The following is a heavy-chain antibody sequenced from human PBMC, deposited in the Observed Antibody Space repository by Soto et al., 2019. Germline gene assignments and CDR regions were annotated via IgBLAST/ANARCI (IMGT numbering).Heavy chain of an antibody. V-gene: IGHV1-69*06. CDR2: IIPIFGTA. CDR1: GGTFSSYA. CDR3: AREGLVLVPTTVNSDYYYYAMDV. J-gene: IGHJ6*02. D-gene: IGHD2-2*01. Sequence: SVKVSCKASGGTFSSYAISWVRQAPGQGLEWMGGIIPIFGTANYAQKFQGRVTMTADKSTSTAYMELSSLRSEDTAVYYCAREGLVLVPTTVNSDYYYYAMDVWGQGTTVTVSS.